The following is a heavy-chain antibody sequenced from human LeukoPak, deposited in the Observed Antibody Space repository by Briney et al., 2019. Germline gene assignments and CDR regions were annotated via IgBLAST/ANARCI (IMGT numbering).Heavy chain of an antibody. CDR3: ARYGGYYFDY. Sequence: PSETLSLTCTVSGGSISSFYWSWIRQPPGKGLECIGYISYSGSTNYNPSLKSRVTISVDTSKNQFSLKLSSVTAADTAVYYCARYGGYYFDYWGQGTLVTVPS. CDR1: GGSISSFY. D-gene: IGHD3-16*01. CDR2: ISYSGST. V-gene: IGHV4-59*08. J-gene: IGHJ4*02.